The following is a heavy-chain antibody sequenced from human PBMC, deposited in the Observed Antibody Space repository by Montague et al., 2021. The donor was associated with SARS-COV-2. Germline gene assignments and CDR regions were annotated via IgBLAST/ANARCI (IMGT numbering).Heavy chain of an antibody. CDR2: IYHSSTT. J-gene: IGHJ3*02. Sequence: SDTLSLTCTVSGFSIGSGDYCGWIRQPPGEGLEWIVSIYHSSTTYYNPSLQSRLTISIATTTNQSSLRLTSATAAATAVFFCVREKAGGLRNVFDIWGQGTTVTVSS. CDR1: GFSIGSGDY. V-gene: IGHV4-38-2*02. CDR3: VREKAGGLRNVFDI.